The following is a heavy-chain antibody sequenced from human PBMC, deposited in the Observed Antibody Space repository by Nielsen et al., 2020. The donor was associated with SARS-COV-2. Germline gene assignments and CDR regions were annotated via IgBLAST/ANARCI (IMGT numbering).Heavy chain of an antibody. Sequence: GESLKISCAASKFTFSNYAMHWVRQAPGKGLEWLAAISYEGKTEYYADSVQGRFTISRDNSKNTLYLQMNSLRHEDTAVYYCARFRSSTAVDWFDPWGQGTPVTVSS. J-gene: IGHJ5*02. CDR2: ISYEGKTE. V-gene: IGHV3-30*04. CDR3: ARFRSSTAVDWFDP. CDR1: KFTFSNYA. D-gene: IGHD3-3*01.